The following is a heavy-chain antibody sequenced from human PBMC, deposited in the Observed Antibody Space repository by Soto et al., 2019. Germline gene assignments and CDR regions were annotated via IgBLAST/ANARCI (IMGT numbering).Heavy chain of an antibody. J-gene: IGHJ4*02. CDR1: GGSISSADFF. Sequence: SETLSLTCTVSGGSISSADFFWTWLRQPPGKGLEWLGYIYYSGTTYYNPSLKSRLIISIDTSRNQFSLSLNSVTAADTAVYFCAREPYLPMARNDFWGQGAQVTVSS. CDR3: AREPYLPMARNDF. V-gene: IGHV4-30-4*01. CDR2: IYYSGTT. D-gene: IGHD3-10*01.